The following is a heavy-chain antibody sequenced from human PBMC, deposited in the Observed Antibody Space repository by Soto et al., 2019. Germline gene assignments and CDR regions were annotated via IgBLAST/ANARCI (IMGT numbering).Heavy chain of an antibody. CDR1: GFTFSSRG. D-gene: IGHD2-15*01. J-gene: IGHJ4*02. V-gene: IGHV3-33*01. CDR3: ATDLGMLSGGRWYSTFFED. Sequence: QVQLVESGGGVVQPGRSLRLSCEASGFTFSSRGMHWVRQAPGKGLEWVALIWADGSSQYYVDSVKGRFTISRDNSRNTLYLQMNSLRAEDTAVYYCATDLGMLSGGRWYSTFFEDWGQGTLVTVSP. CDR2: IWADGSSQ.